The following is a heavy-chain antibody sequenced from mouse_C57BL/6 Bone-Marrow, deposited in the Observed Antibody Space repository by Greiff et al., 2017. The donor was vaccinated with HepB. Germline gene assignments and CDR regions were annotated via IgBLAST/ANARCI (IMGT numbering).Heavy chain of an antibody. J-gene: IGHJ1*03. CDR1: GYTFTSYW. Sequence: VQLQQPGAELVKPGASVKLSCKASGYTFTSYWMHWVKQRPGQGLEWIGMIHPNSGSTNYNEKFKSTTTLTVDNSSSTAYMPLSSLTSEDSAVYYCARRRDYSNWYFDVWGTGTTVTVSS. CDR3: ARRRDYSNWYFDV. CDR2: IHPNSGST. D-gene: IGHD2-5*01. V-gene: IGHV1-64*01.